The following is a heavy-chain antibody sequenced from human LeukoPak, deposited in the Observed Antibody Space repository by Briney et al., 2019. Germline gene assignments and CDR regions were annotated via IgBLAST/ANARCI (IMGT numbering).Heavy chain of an antibody. J-gene: IGHJ4*02. D-gene: IGHD6-19*01. CDR2: ISTSGST. Sequence: SESLSLSFSVSGYSTISFYCSWIRRPPGKGLGWIWYISTSGSTTYNPSPQSRLTISLDTSENPFSLKMRSVTAADTAIYYCARQYTSGWYHDHYFARSGPRTLVTVSS. CDR1: GYSTISFY. CDR3: ARQYTSGWYHDHYFAR. V-gene: IGHV4-4*09.